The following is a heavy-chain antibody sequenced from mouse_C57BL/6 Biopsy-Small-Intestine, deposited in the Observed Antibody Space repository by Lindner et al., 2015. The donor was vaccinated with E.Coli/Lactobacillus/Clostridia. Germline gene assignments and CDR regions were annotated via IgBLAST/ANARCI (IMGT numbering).Heavy chain of an antibody. D-gene: IGHD1-1*01. CDR3: ARDSGSPDY. CDR1: GYTFIDYH. J-gene: IGHJ4*01. CDR2: IYPKNGGF. Sequence: VQLQESGAELVRPGTSVKMSCKASGYTFIDYHILWMKQGHGKSLEWIGYIYPKNGGFGFNQKFKGRATLTVDMSSNTAFMELLSLTSEDSAVYYCARDSGSPDYWGQGTSVTVSS. V-gene: IGHV1-34*01.